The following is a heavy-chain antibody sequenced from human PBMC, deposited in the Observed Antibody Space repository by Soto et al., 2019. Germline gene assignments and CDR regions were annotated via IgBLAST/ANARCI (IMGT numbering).Heavy chain of an antibody. D-gene: IGHD2-2*01. Sequence: QVQLVQSGAEVKKHGASVKVSCKASGYTFTSYDNNWVRQATGQGLEWMGWMNPNSGNTGYAQKFQGRVTMTRNTSISTAYMELSSLRSEDTAVYYCARGGAPDIVVVPAAVFAFDIWGQGTMVTVSS. CDR2: MNPNSGNT. J-gene: IGHJ3*02. CDR1: GYTFTSYD. CDR3: ARGGAPDIVVVPAAVFAFDI. V-gene: IGHV1-8*01.